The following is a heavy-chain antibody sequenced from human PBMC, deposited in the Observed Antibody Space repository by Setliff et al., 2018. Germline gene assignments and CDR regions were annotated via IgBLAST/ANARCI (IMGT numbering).Heavy chain of an antibody. V-gene: IGHV1-18*01. Sequence: ASVKVSCKASGGTFSNYGVSWVRQAPGQGLEWMGGIGGHNDDPLFAQKFQGRVTMTTDTSTTTAYMELKSLRSDDTAVYYCARAPPKIVVTVAALDYWGQGALVTVSS. CDR1: GGTFSNYG. CDR3: ARAPPKIVVTVAALDY. J-gene: IGHJ4*02. D-gene: IGHD2-15*01. CDR2: IGGHNDDP.